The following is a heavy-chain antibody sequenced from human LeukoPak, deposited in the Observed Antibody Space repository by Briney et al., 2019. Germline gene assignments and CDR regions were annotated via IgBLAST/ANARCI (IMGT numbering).Heavy chain of an antibody. CDR3: AKFSGVVRGPCFDY. J-gene: IGHJ4*02. CDR1: GFTFSTSW. D-gene: IGHD3-3*01. Sequence: GGSLRLSCAASGFTFSTSWMYWVRQAPGKGLVWVSRIKSDGSSTSYADSVKGRFTISRDNAKNTLYLQMNSLRAEDTAVYYCAKFSGVVRGPCFDYWGQGTLVTVSS. CDR2: IKSDGSST. V-gene: IGHV3-74*01.